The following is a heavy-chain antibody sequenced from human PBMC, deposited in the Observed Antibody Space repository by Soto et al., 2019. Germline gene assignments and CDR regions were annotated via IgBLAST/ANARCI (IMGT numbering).Heavy chain of an antibody. D-gene: IGHD4-17*01. CDR1: GVSITSIDYY. CDR3: ARRRDPDGAYFDR. V-gene: IGHV4-39*01. Sequence: SETLSLTCTVSGVSITSIDYYWGWIRLSPGKGLEWIASMLYNVRNNYNPSLKSRVTLTVDTSRNQFSLKLGSVTAADTAVYYCARRRDPDGAYFDRWGQGTLFTVSS. CDR2: MLYNVRN. J-gene: IGHJ4*02.